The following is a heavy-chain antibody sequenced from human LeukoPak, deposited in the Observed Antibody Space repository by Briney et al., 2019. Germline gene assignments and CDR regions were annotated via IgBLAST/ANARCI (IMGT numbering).Heavy chain of an antibody. V-gene: IGHV3-21*01. CDR1: GFTFSSYS. CDR2: ISSSSSYI. CDR3: ARDNIHTGDYYMDV. J-gene: IGHJ6*03. D-gene: IGHD2/OR15-2a*01. Sequence: KPGGSLRLSCAASGFTFSSYSMNWVRQAPGKGLEWVSSISSSSSYIYYADSVKGRFTISRDNAKNSLYLQMNSLRAEDTAVYYCARDNIHTGDYYMDVWGKGTTVTVSS.